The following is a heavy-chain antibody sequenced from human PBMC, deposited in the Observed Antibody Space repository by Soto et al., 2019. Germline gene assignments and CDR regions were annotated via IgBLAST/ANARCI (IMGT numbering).Heavy chain of an antibody. D-gene: IGHD3-16*02. V-gene: IGHV4-39*01. CDR2: IYYSGST. J-gene: IGHJ3*02. CDR3: AKTHYDYVWGSYRPDAFDI. CDR1: GGAISSSSYY. Sequence: SETLSLTCSVSGGAISSSSYYWCWIRQPPGKGLEWIGSIYYSGSTYDNPSLKSRVTISVDTSKNQISLKLSSVTAADTAVYYCAKTHYDYVWGSYRPDAFDIWGQGTMVTVSS.